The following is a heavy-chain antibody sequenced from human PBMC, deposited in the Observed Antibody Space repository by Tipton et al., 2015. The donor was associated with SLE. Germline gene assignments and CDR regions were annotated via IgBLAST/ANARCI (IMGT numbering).Heavy chain of an antibody. J-gene: IGHJ5*02. CDR2: ISYSGST. CDR3: ARMRGGYNAHH. D-gene: IGHD5-24*01. Sequence: TLSLTCVVSGYSISSSYYWGWIRQPPGKGLEWIGYISYSGSTNYNPSVRSRVSISLDTSKNQFSLKVKSVTTADTAVYYCARMRGGYNAHHWGQGTLVTVSS. V-gene: IGHV4-59*07. CDR1: GYSISSSYY.